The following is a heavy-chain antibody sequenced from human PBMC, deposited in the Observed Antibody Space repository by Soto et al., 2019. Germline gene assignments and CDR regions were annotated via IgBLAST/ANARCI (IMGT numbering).Heavy chain of an antibody. J-gene: IGHJ6*02. D-gene: IGHD3-9*01. Sequence: RLSCAASGFTFSSYWMSWVRQAPGKGLEWVANIKQDGSEKYYVDSVKGRFTISRDNAKNSLYLQMNSLRAEGTAVYYCGSCCDLLFHGMEVWGQGATVTVSS. CDR2: IKQDGSEK. CDR1: GFTFSSYW. V-gene: IGHV3-7*01. CDR3: GSCCDLLFHGMEV.